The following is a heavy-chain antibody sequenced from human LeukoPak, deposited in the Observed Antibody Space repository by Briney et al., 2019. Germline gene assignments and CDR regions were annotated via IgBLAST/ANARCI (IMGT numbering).Heavy chain of an antibody. J-gene: IGHJ4*01. CDR1: GFAVSTRGVG. CDR2: IYWNDDK. V-gene: IGHV2-5*01. D-gene: IGHD5-12*01. Sequence: SGPTLVNPTQTLTLTCTFSGFAVSTRGVGVGWIRQPPGKALEWLALIYWNDDKRYIPSLKRRLAITKDTSKDQVVLTMTNMDPVDTATYYCAHAQYSGYDGYVSYFAYWGQGTLVTVSS. CDR3: AHAQYSGYDGYVSYFAY.